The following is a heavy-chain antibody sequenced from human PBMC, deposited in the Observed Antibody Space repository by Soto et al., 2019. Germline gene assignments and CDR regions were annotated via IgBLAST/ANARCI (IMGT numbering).Heavy chain of an antibody. J-gene: IGHJ4*02. CDR3: ARTRVVSGTPDFDY. CDR2: ISYDDGDNK. CDR1: GFTFSSFS. D-gene: IGHD4-4*01. V-gene: IGHV3-30-3*01. Sequence: QVQLVESGGGVVPPGTSLRLSCAASGFTFSSFSMHWVRQAPGKGLEWVAVISYDDGDNKYYADSVRGRFTISRDNPKNRLYLQMISLRPEDTAVYYCARTRVVSGTPDFDYWGQGTLVTVSS.